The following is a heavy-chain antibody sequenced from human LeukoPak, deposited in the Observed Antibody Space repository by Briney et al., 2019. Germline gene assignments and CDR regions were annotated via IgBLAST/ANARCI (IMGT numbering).Heavy chain of an antibody. V-gene: IGHV1-18*01. D-gene: IGHD3-10*01. J-gene: IGHJ5*02. CDR2: ISAYNGNT. CDR3: ARGGSGSYYYNWFDP. CDR1: GYTFTSYG. Sequence: ASVKVSCKASGYTFTSYGISWVRQAPGQGLEWMGWISAYNGNTNYAQKLQGRVTMTTDTSTSTAYMELRSLRSDDTAVYFCARGGSGSYYYNWFDPWGQGTLVTVSS.